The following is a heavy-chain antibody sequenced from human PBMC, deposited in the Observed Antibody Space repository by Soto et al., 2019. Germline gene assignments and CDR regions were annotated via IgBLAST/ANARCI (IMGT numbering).Heavy chain of an antibody. CDR2: VNGDGSST. J-gene: IGHJ4*02. CDR3: ESGIRGSYGFDY. Sequence: EVQLVESGGGLVQPGGSLRLSCAASGFTFNSHWMHWVRQAPGKGLVWVSRVNGDGSSTNYADSVMGRFTISRDNAKNTVYLQMNSLRAEDTAVFYCESGIRGSYGFDYWGQGTQVTVSS. D-gene: IGHD6-6*01. V-gene: IGHV3-74*01. CDR1: GFTFNSHW.